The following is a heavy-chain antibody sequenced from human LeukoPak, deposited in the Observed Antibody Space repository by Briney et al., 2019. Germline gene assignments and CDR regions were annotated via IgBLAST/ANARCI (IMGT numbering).Heavy chain of an antibody. CDR3: ARASAPYSLWS. CDR2: ISGSGGST. D-gene: IGHD6-13*01. J-gene: IGHJ5*02. Sequence: PGGSLRLSCAASGFTFSSYAMSWVRQAPGKGLEWVSAISGSGGSTYYADSVKGRFTISRHNSKNTLYLQMNSLRAEDTAVYYCARASAPYSLWSWGQGTLVTVSS. V-gene: IGHV3-23*01. CDR1: GFTFSSYA.